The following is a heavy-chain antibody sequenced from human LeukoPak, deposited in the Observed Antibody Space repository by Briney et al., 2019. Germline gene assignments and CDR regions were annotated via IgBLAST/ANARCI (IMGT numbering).Heavy chain of an antibody. Sequence: PGGSLRLSCAASGFTFSNAWMSWVRQAPGKGLEWVGRFKSKTDGGTTDYAAPVKGRFIVSRDDSKNTLYLQMNSLRTEDTAVYFCTKDIGYFDYWGRGTLVTVSS. V-gene: IGHV3-15*01. CDR2: FKSKTDGGTT. CDR1: GFTFSNAW. CDR3: TKDIGYFDY. J-gene: IGHJ4*02.